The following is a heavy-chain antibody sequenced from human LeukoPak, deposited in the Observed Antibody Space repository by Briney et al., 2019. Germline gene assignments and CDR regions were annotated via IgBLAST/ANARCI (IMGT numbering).Heavy chain of an antibody. Sequence: GGSLRLSCAASGFTFSSYSMNWVRQAPGKGLEWGSYISGSSSTIYYADSVKGRFTISSDNGKNTLYLQMNSLRAEDTAVYYCAKIDRIYDSSGLGAFDIWGQGTMVTVSS. D-gene: IGHD3-22*01. CDR3: AKIDRIYDSSGLGAFDI. CDR2: ISGSSSTI. J-gene: IGHJ3*02. V-gene: IGHV3-48*01. CDR1: GFTFSSYS.